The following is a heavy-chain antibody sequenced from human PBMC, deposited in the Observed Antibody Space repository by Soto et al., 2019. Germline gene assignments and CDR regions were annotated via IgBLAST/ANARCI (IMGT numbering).Heavy chain of an antibody. J-gene: IGHJ4*02. CDR3: ARTDGPVYFDY. D-gene: IGHD2-2*01. CDR1: GGSVSSGSNY. CDR2: IYNSGST. Sequence: SETLSLTCTVSGGSVSSGSNYWSWIRQPPGKGLEWIGYIYNSGSTNYSPSLKSRVTISVDTSKRQFSLKLSSVTAADTAVYYCARTDGPVYFDYCGQGAMVTVSS. V-gene: IGHV4-61*01.